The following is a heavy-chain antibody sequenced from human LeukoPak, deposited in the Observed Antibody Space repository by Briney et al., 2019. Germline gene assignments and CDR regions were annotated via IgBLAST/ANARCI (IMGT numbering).Heavy chain of an antibody. V-gene: IGHV1-69*02. CDR1: GGTFSSYS. D-gene: IGHD2-15*01. J-gene: IGHJ3*02. CDR2: SIPIFGIA. Sequence: SVKVSCKAAGGTFSSYSISWVRQAPGQGLEWMVRSIPIFGIANYAQKFQGRVTITTDKSTSTAYMELSSLRSEDTAVYYCARARYCSGGSCYPNDAFDIWGQGTMVTVSS. CDR3: ARARYCSGGSCYPNDAFDI.